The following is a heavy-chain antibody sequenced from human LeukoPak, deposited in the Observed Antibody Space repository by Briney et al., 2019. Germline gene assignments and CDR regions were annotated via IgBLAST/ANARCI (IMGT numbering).Heavy chain of an antibody. CDR1: GFTFSSYG. D-gene: IGHD2-15*01. Sequence: GGSLRLSCAASGFTFSSYGMHWVRQAPGKGLEWVAFIRYDGSNKYYADSVEGRFTISRDNAKNSLYLQMNSLRAEDTAVYYCAREGRYCSGGSCSTPFDYWGQGTLVTVSS. CDR2: IRYDGSNK. CDR3: AREGRYCSGGSCSTPFDY. V-gene: IGHV3-30*02. J-gene: IGHJ4*02.